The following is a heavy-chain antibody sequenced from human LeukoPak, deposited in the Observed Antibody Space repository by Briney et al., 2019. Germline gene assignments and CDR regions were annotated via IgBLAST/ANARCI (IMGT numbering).Heavy chain of an antibody. CDR1: GYTFTVYY. CDR3: ARVNSSSWYIPLGAFDI. CDR2: INPNSGGT. J-gene: IGHJ3*02. D-gene: IGHD6-13*01. Sequence: GASVKVSCKASGYTFTVYYMYWVRQAPGQGLEWMGWINPNSGGTNYAQKFQGWVTMTRDTSISTAYMELSRLRSDDTAVYYCARVNSSSWYIPLGAFDIWGQGTMVTVSS. V-gene: IGHV1-2*04.